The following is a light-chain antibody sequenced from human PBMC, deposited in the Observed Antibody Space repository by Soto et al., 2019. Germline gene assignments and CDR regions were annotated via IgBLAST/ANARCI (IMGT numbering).Light chain of an antibody. CDR2: DVS. Sequence: QSALTQPASVSGSPGQSITISCTGTSSDVGGYNYVSWYQQHPGKAPKLMIYDVSNRTSGVSNRFSGSKSGNTASLTISGLQAEDEADYYCSSYTSSSTFVFGGGTKVTVL. J-gene: IGLJ2*01. CDR1: SSDVGGYNY. V-gene: IGLV2-14*01. CDR3: SSYTSSSTFV.